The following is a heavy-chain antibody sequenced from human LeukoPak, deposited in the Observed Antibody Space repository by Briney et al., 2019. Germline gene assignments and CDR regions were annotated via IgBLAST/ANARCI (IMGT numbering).Heavy chain of an antibody. Sequence: ASVKVSCKASGYTFTTYGISWVRQAPGQGLEWMGWISPYNGDRNYAQKLESRVTMTTDTSTSTAYMELRSLRDDHTAVYFCARGPSFSDSLYYYYYYMDVWAKGTAVTVSS. CDR2: ISPYNGDR. D-gene: IGHD2-21*02. J-gene: IGHJ6*03. V-gene: IGHV1-18*01. CDR1: GYTFTTYG. CDR3: ARGPSFSDSLYYYYYYMDV.